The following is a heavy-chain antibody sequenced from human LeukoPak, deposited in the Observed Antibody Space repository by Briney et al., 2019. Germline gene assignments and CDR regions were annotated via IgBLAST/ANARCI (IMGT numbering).Heavy chain of an antibody. CDR1: GYSISSGYY. Sequence: SETLSLTCTVSGYSISSGYYWGWIRQPPGKGLEWIGSIYHSGSTYYNPSLKSRVTISVDTSTTQFSLKLSSVTAADTAVYYCARAGGRCYLGWGQGTLVTVSS. CDR3: ARAGGRCYLG. V-gene: IGHV4-38-2*02. D-gene: IGHD2-15*01. CDR2: IYHSGST. J-gene: IGHJ4*02.